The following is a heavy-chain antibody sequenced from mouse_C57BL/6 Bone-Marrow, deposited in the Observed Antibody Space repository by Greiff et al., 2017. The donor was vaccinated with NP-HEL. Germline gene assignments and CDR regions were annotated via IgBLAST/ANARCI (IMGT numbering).Heavy chain of an antibody. CDR3: ARGWAYFDY. CDR1: GFNIKDYY. D-gene: IGHD1-1*02. Sequence: VQLQQSGAELVKPGASVKLSCTASGFNIKDYYMHWVKQRTEQGLEWIGRIDPEDGETKDAPKFQGKATITADTSSNTAYLQLSSLTSEDTAVYYCARGWAYFDYWGQGTTLTVSS. CDR2: IDPEDGET. V-gene: IGHV14-2*01. J-gene: IGHJ2*01.